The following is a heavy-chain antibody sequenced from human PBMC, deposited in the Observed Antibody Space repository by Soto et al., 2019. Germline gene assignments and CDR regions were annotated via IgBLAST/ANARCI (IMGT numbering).Heavy chain of an antibody. J-gene: IGHJ4*02. V-gene: IGHV4-59*08. CDR1: GGSLSSYY. CDR2: IYYSGST. D-gene: IGHD3-10*01. CDR3: ARYYGGYSDY. Sequence: QVQLQESGPGLVKPSETLSLTCTVSGGSLSSYYWSWIRQTPGKGLEWIGYIYYSGSTNYNPSLKSRVTISVDTSKNQFSLQLSSVTAADTAVYYCARYYGGYSDYWGQGTLVTVSS.